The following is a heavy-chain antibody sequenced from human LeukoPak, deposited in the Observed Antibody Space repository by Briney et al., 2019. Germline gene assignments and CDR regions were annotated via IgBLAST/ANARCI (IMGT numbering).Heavy chain of an antibody. J-gene: IGHJ6*02. D-gene: IGHD2-15*01. CDR1: GGSISSGGYS. CDR2: INHSGST. Sequence: SETLSLTCAVSGGSISSGGYSWSWIRQPPGKGLEWIGEINHSGSTNYNPSLKSRVTISVDTSKNQFSLKLSSVTAADTAVYYCARARYCSGGSCYSKLVYYYYGMDVWGQGTTVTVSS. V-gene: IGHV4-34*01. CDR3: ARARYCSGGSCYSKLVYYYYGMDV.